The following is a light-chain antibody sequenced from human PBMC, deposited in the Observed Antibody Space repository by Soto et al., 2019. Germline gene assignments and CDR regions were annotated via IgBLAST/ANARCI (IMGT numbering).Light chain of an antibody. J-gene: IGLJ2*01. CDR3: ATGDDSLNVL. CDR2: SND. CDR1: TSNIGTNT. Sequence: QSVLTQSPSASGTPGQRVSISCSGSTSNIGTNTVSWYQHVPGTAPKLLIYSNDQRPSAVPGRFSGSKSGTSASLAIRGLLSEDEADYYCATGDDSLNVLFGGGTKLTVL. V-gene: IGLV1-44*01.